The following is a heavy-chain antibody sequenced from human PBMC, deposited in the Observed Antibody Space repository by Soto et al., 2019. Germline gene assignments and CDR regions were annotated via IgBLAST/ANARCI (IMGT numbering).Heavy chain of an antibody. J-gene: IGHJ5*02. CDR2: ISNGGSSI. CDR3: TRPCRHCNGGGPGNWFDP. V-gene: IGHV3-11*01. D-gene: IGHD2-8*02. CDR1: GFTFGDYD. Sequence: QVQLVESGGGLVKPGGSLRLSCAASGFTFGDYDMSWIRQAPGKGLEWVSYISNGGSSIYYADSVKGRFTISRDNAKRSVFLQMNSLRAEDTAVYYCTRPCRHCNGGGPGNWFDPWGQGTLVTVSS.